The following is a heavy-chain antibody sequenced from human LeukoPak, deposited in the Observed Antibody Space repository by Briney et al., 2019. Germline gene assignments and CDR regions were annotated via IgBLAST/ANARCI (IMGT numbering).Heavy chain of an antibody. Sequence: GGSLRLSCAASGFTFSSYAMSWIRQAPGKGLEWVSYISSSSSYTNYADSVKGRFTISRDNVKNSLYLQMNSLRAEDTAVYYCARGQLLLHNWFDPWGQGTLVTVSS. CDR2: ISSSSSYT. CDR1: GFTFSSYA. CDR3: ARGQLLLHNWFDP. J-gene: IGHJ5*02. V-gene: IGHV3-11*06. D-gene: IGHD2-15*01.